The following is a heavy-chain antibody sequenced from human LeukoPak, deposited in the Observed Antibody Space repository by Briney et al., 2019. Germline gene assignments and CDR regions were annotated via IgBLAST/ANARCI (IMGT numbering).Heavy chain of an antibody. D-gene: IGHD4-17*01. CDR2: INPSGGST. V-gene: IGHV1-46*01. Sequence: ASVKVSCKASGYTFTSYYMHWVRQAPGQGLEWMGRINPSGGSTSYEQKFQGRVTMPRDTSTSTVYMELSSLRSEDTAVYYCARDRGYGGYQIAIFDYWGQGTLVTVSS. CDR3: ARDRGYGGYQIAIFDY. J-gene: IGHJ4*02. CDR1: GYTFTSYY.